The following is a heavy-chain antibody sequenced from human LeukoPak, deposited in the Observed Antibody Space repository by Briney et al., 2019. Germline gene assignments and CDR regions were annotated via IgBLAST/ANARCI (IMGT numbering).Heavy chain of an antibody. D-gene: IGHD3-3*01. CDR1: GGSISSGGYY. CDR3: ARENYGVVIN. CDR2: IYYSGST. Sequence: SQTLSLTCTVSGGSISSGGYYWSWIRQHPGKGLEWIGYIYYSGSTYYNPSLKSRVTISVDTSKNQFSPKLSSVTAADTAVYYCARENYGVVINWGQGTLVTVSS. V-gene: IGHV4-31*03. J-gene: IGHJ4*02.